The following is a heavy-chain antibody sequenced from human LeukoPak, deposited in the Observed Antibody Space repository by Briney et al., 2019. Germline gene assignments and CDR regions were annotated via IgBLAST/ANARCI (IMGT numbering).Heavy chain of an antibody. Sequence: SQTLSLTCTVSGGSISSGGYYWSWIRQHPGKGLEWIGYIYYSGSTYYNPSLKSRVTISVGTSKNQFSLKLSSVTAADTAVYYCARVPRWLGDSHFDYWGQGTLVTVSS. CDR1: GGSISSGGYY. CDR2: IYYSGST. CDR3: ARVPRWLGDSHFDY. V-gene: IGHV4-31*03. J-gene: IGHJ4*02. D-gene: IGHD6-19*01.